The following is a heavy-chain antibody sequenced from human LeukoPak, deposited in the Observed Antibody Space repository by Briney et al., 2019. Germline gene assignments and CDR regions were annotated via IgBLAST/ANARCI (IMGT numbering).Heavy chain of an antibody. D-gene: IGHD5-24*01. V-gene: IGHV4-34*01. CDR3: ARWEMATTFDY. Sequence: PSETLSLTCAVYGGSFSGYYWSWIRQPPGKGLEWIGEINHSGSTNYNPSLKSRVTISVDTSKNQFSLKLSPVTAADTAVYYCARWEMATTFDYWGQGTLVTVSS. CDR2: INHSGST. J-gene: IGHJ4*02. CDR1: GGSFSGYY.